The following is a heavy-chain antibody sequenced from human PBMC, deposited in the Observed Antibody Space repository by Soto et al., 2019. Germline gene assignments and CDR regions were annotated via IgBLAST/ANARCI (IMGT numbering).Heavy chain of an antibody. J-gene: IGHJ2*01. V-gene: IGHV4-4*02. Sequence: QVQLQESGPGLVKPSETLSITCVVSTDSMNTNHNWWNWVRQPPGKGLAWIGEISRDVDARYNPSLKSRVTISVDKSKGQVSLTLSSVTAADTAVYYCARDTKAPTKQGYFDLWGGGTLGIVSS. CDR1: TDSMNTNHNW. D-gene: IGHD1-1*01. CDR3: ARDTKAPTKQGYFDL. CDR2: ISRDVDA.